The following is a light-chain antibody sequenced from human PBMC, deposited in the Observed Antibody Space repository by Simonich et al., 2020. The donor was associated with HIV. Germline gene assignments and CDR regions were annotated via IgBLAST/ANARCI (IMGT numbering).Light chain of an antibody. J-gene: IGLJ2*01. V-gene: IGLV2-14*03. Sequence: QSALTQPASVSGSPGQSITISCTGTNSDVGGDNYVSWYQQHPGKAPKLMIYDVRNRPSGVSNRFSGSKSGNTASLTISGLQAGDEADYYCSSYTSSSTVVFGGGTKLTVL. CDR1: NSDVGGDNY. CDR3: SSYTSSSTVV. CDR2: DVR.